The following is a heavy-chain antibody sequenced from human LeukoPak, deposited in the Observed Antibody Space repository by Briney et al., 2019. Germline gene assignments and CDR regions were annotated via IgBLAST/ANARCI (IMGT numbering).Heavy chain of an antibody. CDR3: ARDRITTIVVVTNSGMDV. J-gene: IGHJ6*02. CDR1: GFTFSSYA. V-gene: IGHV3-30*04. CDR2: ISYDGSNK. D-gene: IGHD3-22*01. Sequence: PGRSLRLSCAASGFTFSSYAMHWVRQAPGKGLEWVAVISYDGSNKYCADSVKGRFTISRDNSKNTLYLQMNSLRAEDTAVYYCARDRITTIVVVTNSGMDVWGQGTTVTVSS.